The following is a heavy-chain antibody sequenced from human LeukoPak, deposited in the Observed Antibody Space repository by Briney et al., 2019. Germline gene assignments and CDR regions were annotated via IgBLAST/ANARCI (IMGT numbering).Heavy chain of an antibody. J-gene: IGHJ4*02. Sequence: GGSLRLSCAASGFTFSSYSMNWVRQAPGKGLEWVSYISSTSNTMYYADSVKGRFTISRDDAKTSLYLQMNSLTPEDTAVYYCARISVIRGLSSFDSWGQGTLVTVSS. V-gene: IGHV3-48*04. D-gene: IGHD3-10*01. CDR3: ARISVIRGLSSFDS. CDR1: GFTFSSYS. CDR2: ISSTSNTM.